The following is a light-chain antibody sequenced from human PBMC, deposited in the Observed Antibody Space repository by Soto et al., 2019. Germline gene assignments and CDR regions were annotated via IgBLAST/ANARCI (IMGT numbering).Light chain of an antibody. CDR1: QSVSSSY. CDR2: GAS. CDR3: QQYGGSPPNT. Sequence: EIVLTQSPGTLSLSPGERATLSCRSSQSVSSSYLAWYQQKPGQAPRLLIYGASSRATGIPDRFSGSGSGTDFTLTISSLEPEDFAVYYCQQYGGSPPNTFGQGTKQEIK. J-gene: IGKJ2*01. V-gene: IGKV3-20*01.